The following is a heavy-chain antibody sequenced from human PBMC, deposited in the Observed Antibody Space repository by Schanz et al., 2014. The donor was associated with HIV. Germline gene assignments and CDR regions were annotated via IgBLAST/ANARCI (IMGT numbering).Heavy chain of an antibody. CDR3: ARDLGGDFWSTQGGLDP. Sequence: QVQLVQSGPEVRKPGASVKLSCKASGFTLTSYYIHWVRQAPEQGLEWMGIINPSGGRASYAQKFQGRVTMTRDTSTSTVYMELSSLRSEDTAIYYCARDLGGDFWSTQGGLDPWGQGTLVTVSS. V-gene: IGHV1-46*01. CDR2: INPSGGRA. CDR1: GFTLTSYY. D-gene: IGHD3-3*01. J-gene: IGHJ5*02.